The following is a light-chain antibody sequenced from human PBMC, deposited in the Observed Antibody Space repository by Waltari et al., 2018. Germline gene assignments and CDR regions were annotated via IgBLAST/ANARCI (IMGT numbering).Light chain of an antibody. CDR1: QSLLHSNGNTY. CDR3: MQGTHFPWT. Sequence: DVVMTQSPLSLPIPPGQPASMTCRSSQSLLHSNGNTYLSWFLQKPGQPPRRLIYKVSNRDSGVPDRFSGSGAGTDFTLKISRVEAEDVGVYYCMQGTHFPWTFGQGTKVEIK. CDR2: KVS. J-gene: IGKJ1*01. V-gene: IGKV2-30*02.